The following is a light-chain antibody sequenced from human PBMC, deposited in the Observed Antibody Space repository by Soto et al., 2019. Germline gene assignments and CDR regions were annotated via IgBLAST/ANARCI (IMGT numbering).Light chain of an antibody. V-gene: IGLV2-23*02. CDR3: FSFAGSSTYV. CDR1: TRDVGSSNL. CDR2: GVS. J-gene: IGLJ1*01. Sequence: QSALTQPASVSGSPGQSITISCTGTTRDVGSSNLVSWYQQHPGKVPKLIIYGVSNRPSGVSNRFSGSKSGNAASLTISGLQAEDEADYYCFSFAGSSTYVFGTGTKLTVL.